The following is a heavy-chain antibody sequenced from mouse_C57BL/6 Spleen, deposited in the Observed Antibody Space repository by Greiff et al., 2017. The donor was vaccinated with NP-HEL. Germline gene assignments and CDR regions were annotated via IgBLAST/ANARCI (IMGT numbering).Heavy chain of an antibody. CDR3: ARDSNCAAY. J-gene: IGHJ3*01. CDR1: GFTFSSYA. D-gene: IGHD2-5*01. CDR2: ISDGGSYT. V-gene: IGHV5-4*01. Sequence: EVHLVESGGGLVKPGGSLKLSCAASGFTFSSYAMSWVRQTPEKRLEWVATISDGGSYTYYPDNVKGRFTISRDNAKNNLYLQMSHLKSEDTAMYYCARDSNCAAYWGQGTLVTVSA.